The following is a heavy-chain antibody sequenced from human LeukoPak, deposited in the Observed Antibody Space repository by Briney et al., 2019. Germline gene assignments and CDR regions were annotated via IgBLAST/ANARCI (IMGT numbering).Heavy chain of an antibody. CDR2: IYTSGST. D-gene: IGHD3-10*01. CDR1: GGPISSGSYY. CDR3: AGGSVRYYGSGSYYPTWNWFDP. Sequence: SETLSLTCTVSGGPISSGSYYWSWIRQPAGKGLEWIGRIYTSGSTNYNPSLKSRVTISVDTSKNQFSLKLSSVTAADTAVYYCAGGSVRYYGSGSYYPTWNWFDPWGQGTLVTVSS. J-gene: IGHJ5*02. V-gene: IGHV4-61*02.